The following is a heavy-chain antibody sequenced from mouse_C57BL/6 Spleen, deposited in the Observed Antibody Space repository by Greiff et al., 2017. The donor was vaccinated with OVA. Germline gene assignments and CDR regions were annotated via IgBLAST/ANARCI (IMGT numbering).Heavy chain of an antibody. V-gene: IGHV1-61*01. CDR2: IYPSDSET. J-gene: IGHJ2*01. Sequence: QVQLQQPGAELVRPGSSVKLSCKASGYTFTSYWMDWVKQRPGQGLEWIGNIYPSDSETHYNQKFKDKATLTVDKSSSTAYMQLSSLTSEDSAVYYCARGGIYDGYLYFDYWGQGTTLTVSS. CDR1: GYTFTSYW. D-gene: IGHD2-3*01. CDR3: ARGGIYDGYLYFDY.